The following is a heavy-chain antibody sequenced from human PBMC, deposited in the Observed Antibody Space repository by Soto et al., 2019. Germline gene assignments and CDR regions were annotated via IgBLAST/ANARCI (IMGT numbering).Heavy chain of an antibody. J-gene: IGHJ4*02. V-gene: IGHV4-61*08. CDR1: GGSISSGGYY. Sequence: SETLSLTCTVSGGSISSGGYYWSWIRQHPGKGLEWIGYIYYSGSTNYNPSLKSRVTISVDTSKNQFSLKLSSVTAADTAVYYCARDGWYYDSSGYEYYFDYWGQGTLVTVSS. CDR3: ARDGWYYDSSGYEYYFDY. CDR2: IYYSGST. D-gene: IGHD3-22*01.